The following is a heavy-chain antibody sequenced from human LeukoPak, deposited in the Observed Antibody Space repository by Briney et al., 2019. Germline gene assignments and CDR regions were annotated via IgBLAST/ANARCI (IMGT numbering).Heavy chain of an antibody. CDR1: GGSIRSYY. J-gene: IGHJ5*02. Sequence: SETLSLTCTVSGGSIRSYYWSWIREPPGKGLEWIGYIYYSGSTNYNPSLKSRVTISVDTSKNQFSLKLSSVTAADTAVYYCARDLSSLGFDPWGQGTLVTVSS. CDR3: ARDLSSLGFDP. V-gene: IGHV4-59*01. CDR2: IYYSGST.